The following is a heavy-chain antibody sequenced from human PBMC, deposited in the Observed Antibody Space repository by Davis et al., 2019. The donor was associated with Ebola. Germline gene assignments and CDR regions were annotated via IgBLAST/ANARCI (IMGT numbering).Heavy chain of an antibody. CDR3: ASRPSILCTSTSCHEYNWFDP. Sequence: SETLSLTCTVSGGSISSSSYYWGWIRQPPGKGLEWIGSIYYSGSTNYNPSLKSRVTISVDTSKNQFSLKLSSVIAADTAVYYCASRPSILCTSTSCHEYNWFDPWGQGTLVTVSS. CDR2: IYYSGST. CDR1: GGSISSSSYY. D-gene: IGHD2-2*01. J-gene: IGHJ5*02. V-gene: IGHV4-39*01.